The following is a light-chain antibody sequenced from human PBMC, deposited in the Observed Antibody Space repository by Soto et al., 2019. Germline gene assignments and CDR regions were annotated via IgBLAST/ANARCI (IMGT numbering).Light chain of an antibody. CDR2: DTS. V-gene: IGKV3-11*01. CDR3: HKRSNWPLT. J-gene: IGKJ5*01. Sequence: EIVLTQSPATLSLSPGERATLSCRASQSVSSYLGWYQQKPGQAPRLLIYDTSNRATGIPARFSGSGSGTDSPLAISSLDPKVFAVYYLHKRSNWPLTCGQGTRLDIK. CDR1: QSVSSY.